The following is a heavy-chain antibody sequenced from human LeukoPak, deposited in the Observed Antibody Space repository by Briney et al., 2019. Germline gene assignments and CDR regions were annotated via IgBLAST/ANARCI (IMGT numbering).Heavy chain of an antibody. J-gene: IGHJ4*02. CDR3: ARDPKYGDLDY. D-gene: IGHD4-17*01. V-gene: IGHV3-74*01. Sequence: GGSLRLSCAAFGVAISGYWMNWVRQAPGKGLVWVARINSDGSSTSHADSVKGRFTISRDNAKNTLYLQMNSLRVDDTAVYYCARDPKYGDLDYWGLGTLVTVSS. CDR1: GVAISGYW. CDR2: INSDGSST.